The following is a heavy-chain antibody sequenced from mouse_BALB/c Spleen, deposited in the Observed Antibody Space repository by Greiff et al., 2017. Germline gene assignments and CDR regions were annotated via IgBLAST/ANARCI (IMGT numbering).Heavy chain of an antibody. J-gene: IGHJ4*01. CDR2: IDPFNGGT. CDR3: ARGPRMDY. CDR1: GYSFTSYY. Sequence: VQLQQSGPELMKPGASVKISCKASGYSFTSYYMHWVKQSHGKSLEWIGYIDPFNGGTSYNQKFKGKATLTVDKSSSTAYMHLSSLTSEDSAVYYCARGPRMDYWGQGTSVTVSS. V-gene: IGHV1S135*01.